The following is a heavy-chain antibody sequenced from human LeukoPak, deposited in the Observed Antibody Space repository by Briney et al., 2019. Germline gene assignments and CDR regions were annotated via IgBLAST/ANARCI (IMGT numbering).Heavy chain of an antibody. CDR2: IYHSGST. CDR1: GGSISSSNW. J-gene: IGHJ5*02. Sequence: SETLFLTCAVSGGSISSSNWWSWVRQPPGKGLEWIGEIYHSGSTNYNPSLKSRATISVDKSKNQFSLKLSSVTAADTAVYYCARADIVVVPAASPPNWFDPWGQGTLVTVSS. V-gene: IGHV4-4*02. D-gene: IGHD2-2*01. CDR3: ARADIVVVPAASPPNWFDP.